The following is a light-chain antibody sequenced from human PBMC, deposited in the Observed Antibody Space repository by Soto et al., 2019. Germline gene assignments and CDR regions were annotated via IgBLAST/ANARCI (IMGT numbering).Light chain of an antibody. V-gene: IGKV1-39*01. CDR1: QSVGTY. CDR3: QQSSSTPQT. J-gene: IGKJ4*01. Sequence: DIQMTQSPSSLSASVGDRVTITCRASQSVGTYLSWYQQKQGKAPKLLINVASTLQSGVPSRFSCSGSGTDFTLAISSLQPEDFATYCCQQSSSTPQTFGGGTRVEIQ. CDR2: VAS.